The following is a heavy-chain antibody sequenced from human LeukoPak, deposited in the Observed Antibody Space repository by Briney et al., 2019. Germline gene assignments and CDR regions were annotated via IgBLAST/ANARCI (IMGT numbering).Heavy chain of an antibody. CDR2: VYHSGST. CDR3: ASTTAARDPKGAFDI. J-gene: IGHJ3*02. CDR1: GGSISSGGYY. V-gene: IGHV4-30-2*01. D-gene: IGHD2-2*01. Sequence: PSQTLSLTCTVSGGSISSGGYYWSWIRQPPGKGLEWIGYVYHSGSTYYNPSLKSRVTISVDRSKNQFSLKLSSVTAADTAVYYCASTTAARDPKGAFDIWGQGTMVTVSS.